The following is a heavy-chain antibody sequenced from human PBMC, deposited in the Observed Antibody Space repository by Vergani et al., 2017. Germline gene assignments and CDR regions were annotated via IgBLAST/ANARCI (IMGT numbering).Heavy chain of an antibody. D-gene: IGHD1-26*01. CDR1: GFTFSSYG. Sequence: QVQLVESGGGVVQPGRSLRLSCAASGFTFSSYGMHWVRQAPRKGLEWVAVIWYDGSNKYYADSVKGRFTIARDNSKNTLYLQVNSLRAEDTAVYYCARDGWSGSYDMDVWGKGP. V-gene: IGHV3-33*01. J-gene: IGHJ6*03. CDR3: ARDGWSGSYDMDV. CDR2: IWYDGSNK.